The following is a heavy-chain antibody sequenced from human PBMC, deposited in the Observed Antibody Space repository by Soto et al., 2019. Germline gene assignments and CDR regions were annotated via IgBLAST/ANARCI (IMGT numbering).Heavy chain of an antibody. CDR1: GYTFTNYF. Sequence: ASVKVSCKASGYTFTNYFMHWVRQAPGQGLEWMGIINPSGGTTGNAQRFQGRVTMTRDTSTGTVYMELSSLRSDDTAVYYCARAVGHLDSGSQYYFDYWG. D-gene: IGHD3-10*01. V-gene: IGHV1-46*03. CDR2: INPSGGTT. CDR3: ARAVGHLDSGSQYYFDY. J-gene: IGHJ4*01.